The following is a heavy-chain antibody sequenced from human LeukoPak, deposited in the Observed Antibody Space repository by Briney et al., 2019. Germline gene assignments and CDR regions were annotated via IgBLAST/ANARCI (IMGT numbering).Heavy chain of an antibody. Sequence: GESLKISCKGSGYTFISYSIGWVRQMPGKGLEWMGILYPSDSDTRYSPSFEGQVTISADKSISTAYLQWSSLKASDTAMYYCARLHSGSSSYAFDIWGQGTMVAVSS. CDR1: GYTFISYS. V-gene: IGHV5-51*01. J-gene: IGHJ3*02. CDR2: LYPSDSDT. CDR3: ARLHSGSSSYAFDI. D-gene: IGHD1-26*01.